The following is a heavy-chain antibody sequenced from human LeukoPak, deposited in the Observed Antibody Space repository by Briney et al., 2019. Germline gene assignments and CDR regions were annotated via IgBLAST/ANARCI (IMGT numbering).Heavy chain of an antibody. CDR3: ARDVDYYDFWSGYYTEGKLGYFDY. J-gene: IGHJ4*02. Sequence: GGSLRPSCAASGFTFSSYSMNWVRQAPGKGLEWVSYISSSSSTIYYADSVKGRFTISRDNAKNSLYLQMNSLRDEDTAVYYCARDVDYYDFWSGYYTEGKLGYFDYWGQGTLVTVSS. CDR1: GFTFSSYS. D-gene: IGHD3-3*01. CDR2: ISSSSSTI. V-gene: IGHV3-48*02.